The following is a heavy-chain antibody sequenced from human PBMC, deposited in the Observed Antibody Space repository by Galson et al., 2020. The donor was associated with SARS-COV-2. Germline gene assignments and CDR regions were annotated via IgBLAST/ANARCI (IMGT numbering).Heavy chain of an antibody. CDR2: ISWNGAVT. D-gene: IGHD5-12*01. Sequence: GGSLRLSCAASGFTFDDYAMHWVRQAPGKGLEWVTLISWNGAVTYYADVVKGRFTISRDNTKHFLYLQMNSLRAEDTALYYCVRAMRWLKYPSARRDWVQGTLVSVSS. CDR3: VRAMRWLKYPSARRD. J-gene: IGHJ4*02. CDR1: GFTFDDYA. V-gene: IGHV3-43D*04.